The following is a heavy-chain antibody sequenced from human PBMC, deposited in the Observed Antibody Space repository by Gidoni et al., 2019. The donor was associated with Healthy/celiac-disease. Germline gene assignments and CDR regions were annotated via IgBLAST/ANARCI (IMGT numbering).Heavy chain of an antibody. J-gene: IGHJ3*02. D-gene: IGHD1-26*01. Sequence: VANIKQDGSEKYYVDSVKGRFTISRDNAKNSLYLQMNSLRAEDTAVYYCARDGVVGAEGLNDAFDIWGQGTMVTVSS. CDR3: ARDGVVGAEGLNDAFDI. CDR2: IKQDGSEK. V-gene: IGHV3-7*01.